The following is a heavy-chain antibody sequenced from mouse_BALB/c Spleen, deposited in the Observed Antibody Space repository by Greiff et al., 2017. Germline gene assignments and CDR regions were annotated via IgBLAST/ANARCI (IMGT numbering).Heavy chain of an antibody. Sequence: VQRVESGAELAKPGASVKMSCKASGYTFTSYWMHWVKQRPGQGLEWIGYINPSTGYTEYNQKFKDKATLTADKSSSTAYMQLSSLTSEDSAVYYCARGTSEFAYWGQGTLVTVSA. D-gene: IGHD3-3*01. CDR1: GYTFTSYW. CDR2: INPSTGYT. CDR3: ARGTSEFAY. J-gene: IGHJ3*01. V-gene: IGHV1-7*01.